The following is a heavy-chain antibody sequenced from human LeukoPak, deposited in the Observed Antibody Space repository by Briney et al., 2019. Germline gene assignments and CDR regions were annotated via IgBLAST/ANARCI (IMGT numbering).Heavy chain of an antibody. CDR3: ARDQVVVVPAAISPGYMDV. D-gene: IGHD2-2*01. Sequence: GGPLRLSCAASGFTFSSYAMHWVRQAPGKGLEWVAVISYDGSNKYYADSVKGRFTISRDNSKNTLYLQMNSLRAEDTAVYYCARDQVVVVPAAISPGYMDVWGKGTTVTVPS. J-gene: IGHJ6*03. CDR2: ISYDGSNK. V-gene: IGHV3-30*01. CDR1: GFTFSSYA.